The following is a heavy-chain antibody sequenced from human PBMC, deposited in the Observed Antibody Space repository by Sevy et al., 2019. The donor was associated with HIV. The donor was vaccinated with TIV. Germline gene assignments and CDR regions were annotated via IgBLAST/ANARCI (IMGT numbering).Heavy chain of an antibody. Sequence: GGSLRLSCVASGFMFSNYWMSWVRQAPGKGLEWLANIKRDGSEKYYVASVKGRFTISRDNAKYSLYLQMNSLRVEDTAVHHCARECSSTSCLWGMDVWGPGTTVTVS. D-gene: IGHD2-2*01. V-gene: IGHV3-7*03. CDR2: IKRDGSEK. CDR3: ARECSSTSCLWGMDV. J-gene: IGHJ6*02. CDR1: GFMFSNYW.